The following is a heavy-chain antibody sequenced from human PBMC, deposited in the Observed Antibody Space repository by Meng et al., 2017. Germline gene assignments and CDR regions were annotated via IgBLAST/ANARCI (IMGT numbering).Heavy chain of an antibody. V-gene: IGHV1-8*01. J-gene: IGHJ4*02. CDR1: GYTFTSYD. D-gene: IGHD3-3*01. CDR2: MNPNSGNT. Sequence: ASVKVSCNASGYTFTSYDINWVRQATGQGLEWMGWMNPNSGNTGYAQKFQGRVTMTRNTSISTAYMELSSLRSEDTAVYYCARGHKITIFGVVIMYYFDYWGQGTLVTVSS. CDR3: ARGHKITIFGVVIMYYFDY.